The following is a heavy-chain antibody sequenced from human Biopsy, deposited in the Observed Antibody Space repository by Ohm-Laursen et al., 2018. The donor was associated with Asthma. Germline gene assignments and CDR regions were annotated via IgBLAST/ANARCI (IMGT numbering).Heavy chain of an antibody. CDR1: GGSINNFY. Sequence: SETLSLTCTVSGGSINNFYWSWIRQPPGKGLESIGHVYYSGSTNYNPSLKSRVTISIDASKSQFSLKLTSVTAADTAVYYCARGVDRVTGLLDHFDSWGQGTLVTVSS. V-gene: IGHV4-59*01. J-gene: IGHJ4*02. CDR2: VYYSGST. CDR3: ARGVDRVTGLLDHFDS. D-gene: IGHD2-21*02.